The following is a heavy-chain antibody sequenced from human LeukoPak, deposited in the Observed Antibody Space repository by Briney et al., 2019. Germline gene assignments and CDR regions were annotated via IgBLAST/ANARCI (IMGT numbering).Heavy chain of an antibody. J-gene: IGHJ4*02. D-gene: IGHD6-6*01. V-gene: IGHV3-30*18. CDR1: GFTFSSYG. CDR3: AKELVLPHFDY. Sequence: QTGRSLRLSCAASGFTFSSYGMHWVRQAPGKGLEWVAVISYDGSNKYYAGSVKGRFTISRDNSKNTLYLQMNSLRAEDTAVYYCAKELVLPHFDYWGQGTLVTVSS. CDR2: ISYDGSNK.